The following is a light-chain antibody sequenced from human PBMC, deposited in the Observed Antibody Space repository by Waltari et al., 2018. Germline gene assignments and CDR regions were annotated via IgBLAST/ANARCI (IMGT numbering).Light chain of an antibody. CDR1: ASTTGEKA. J-gene: IGLJ3*02. CDR2: RND. Sequence: QSVLRQHPSASGTPGQRVTIPCPGRASTTGEKAVTWTQQVPGKAPKLLIYRNDLRPSGVPDRFSGSKSGTSASLAISGLQSEDEADYYCATWDESPSGHWVFGGGTKVTVL. CDR3: ATWDESPSGHWV. V-gene: IGLV1-44*01.